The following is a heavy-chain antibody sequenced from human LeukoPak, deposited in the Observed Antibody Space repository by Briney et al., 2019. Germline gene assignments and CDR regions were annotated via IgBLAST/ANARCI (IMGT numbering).Heavy chain of an antibody. CDR2: IHYSGSA. CDR1: GGSISGYY. D-gene: IGHD6-13*01. V-gene: IGHV4-59*12. Sequence: SETLSLTCTVSGGSISGYYWSWIRQPPGKGLEWIGYIHYSGSAYYNPSLKSRVTMSVDTSKNQFSLKLNSVTAVDTAVYYCASGMYGSSGRYFHHWGQGTLVTVSS. J-gene: IGHJ1*01. CDR3: ASGMYGSSGRYFHH.